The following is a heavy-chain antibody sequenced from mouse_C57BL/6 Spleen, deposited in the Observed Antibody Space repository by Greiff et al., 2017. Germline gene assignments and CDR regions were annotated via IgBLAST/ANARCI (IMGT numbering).Heavy chain of an antibody. CDR1: GYTFTDYY. CDR2: IYPGSGNT. J-gene: IGHJ4*01. CDR3: AREGYYYGSTPNYAMDY. D-gene: IGHD1-1*01. V-gene: IGHV1-84*01. Sequence: LVESGPELVKPGASVKISCKASGYTFTDYYINWVKQRPGQGLEWIGWIYPGSGNTKYNEKFKGKATLTVAPSSSTAYMQLSSLTSEDSAVYFCAREGYYYGSTPNYAMDYWGQGTSVTVSS.